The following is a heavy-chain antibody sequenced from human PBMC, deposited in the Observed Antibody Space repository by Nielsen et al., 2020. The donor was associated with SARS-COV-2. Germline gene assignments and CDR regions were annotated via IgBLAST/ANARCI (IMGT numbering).Heavy chain of an antibody. D-gene: IGHD3-16*01. Sequence: ALVKVSCKASGYTFTGYYMHWVRQAPGQGLEWMGRINPNSGGTNYAQKFQGRVTMTRDTSISTAYMELSRLRSDDTAVYYCARARGGSARAFDIWGQGTMVTVSS. CDR2: INPNSGGT. CDR1: GYTFTGYY. V-gene: IGHV1-2*06. J-gene: IGHJ3*02. CDR3: ARARGGSARAFDI.